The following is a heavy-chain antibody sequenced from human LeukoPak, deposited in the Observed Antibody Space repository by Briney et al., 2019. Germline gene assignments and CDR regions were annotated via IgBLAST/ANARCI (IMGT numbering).Heavy chain of an antibody. Sequence: GGSLRLSCAASGFTFSSYWMSWVRQAPGKGLEWVANIKQDGSEKYYVDSVKGRFTISRDNAKNSLYLQMNSLRAEDTAAYYCARDAIDITMIVVVTYHFDYWGQGTLVTVSS. CDR2: IKQDGSEK. CDR1: GFTFSSYW. CDR3: ARDAIDITMIVVVTYHFDY. J-gene: IGHJ4*02. V-gene: IGHV3-7*01. D-gene: IGHD3-22*01.